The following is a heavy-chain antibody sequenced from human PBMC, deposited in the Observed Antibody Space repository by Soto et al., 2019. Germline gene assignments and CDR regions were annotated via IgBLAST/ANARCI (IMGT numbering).Heavy chain of an antibody. CDR3: AKDPNYGAIF. CDR1: GFTFSSYA. J-gene: IGHJ4*02. Sequence: PGGSLRLSCAASGFTFSSYAMSWVRQAPGKGLESVSAISNSGGTTYYADSVRGRFTVSRDNSKNTLYLQMNTLRVEDTAVYYCAKDPNYGAIFWGQGTLVTVSS. CDR2: ISNSGGTT. V-gene: IGHV3-23*01. D-gene: IGHD3-3*02.